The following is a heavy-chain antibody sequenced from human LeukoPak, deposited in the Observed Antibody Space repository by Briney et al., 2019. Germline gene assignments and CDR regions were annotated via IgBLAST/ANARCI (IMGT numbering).Heavy chain of an antibody. D-gene: IGHD1-26*01. V-gene: IGHV1-24*01. CDR2: FDPEDGET. CDR1: GYTLTELS. J-gene: IGHJ5*02. CDR3: ATLYSGSYYANWFDP. Sequence: ASVKVSCKVSGYTLTELSMHWVRQAPGKGLEWMGGFDPEDGETIYAQKFRGRVTMTEDTSTDTAYMELSSLRSEDTAVYYCATLYSGSYYANWFDPWGQGTLVTVSS.